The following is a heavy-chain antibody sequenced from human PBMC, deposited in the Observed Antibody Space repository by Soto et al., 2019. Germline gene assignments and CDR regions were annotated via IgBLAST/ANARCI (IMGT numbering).Heavy chain of an antibody. Sequence: QVQLVQSGAEVKKPGSSVKVSCKASGGTFRNYALTWVRQAPGQGLEWMGGIIPLSGTPNYAQKFQGRVTITADKSTTTVYMELSSLRSEDTAVYYCTRGIQLWSWGQGTLVTVSS. CDR1: GGTFRNYA. V-gene: IGHV1-69*06. D-gene: IGHD5-18*01. CDR2: IIPLSGTP. CDR3: TRGIQLWS. J-gene: IGHJ5*02.